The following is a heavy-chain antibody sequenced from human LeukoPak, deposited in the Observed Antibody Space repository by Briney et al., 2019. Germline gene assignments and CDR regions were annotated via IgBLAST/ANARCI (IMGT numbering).Heavy chain of an antibody. CDR2: IIPIFGTA. J-gene: IGHJ4*02. Sequence: SVKVSCKASGGTISSYAISWVRQAPGQGLEWMGGIIPIFGTANYAQKFQGRVTITADESTSTAYMELSSLRSEDTAVYYCARKGLTYYYDSSGYQPIDYWGQGTLVTVSS. D-gene: IGHD3-22*01. CDR3: ARKGLTYYYDSSGYQPIDY. V-gene: IGHV1-69*13. CDR1: GGTISSYA.